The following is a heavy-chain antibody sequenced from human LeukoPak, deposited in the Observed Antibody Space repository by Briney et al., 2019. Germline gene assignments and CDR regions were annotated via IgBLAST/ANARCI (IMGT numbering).Heavy chain of an antibody. Sequence: ASVKVSCKASGYTFTSYYMHWVRQAPGQGLEWMGIINPSGGSTSYAQKFQGRVTMTRDTSTSTVYMELSSLRSEDTAVYYCARAGSGVVVPAYYYYYMDVWGKGTTVTVSS. CDR3: ARAGSGVVVPAYYYYYMDV. J-gene: IGHJ6*03. CDR2: INPSGGST. D-gene: IGHD2-2*01. CDR1: GYTFTSYY. V-gene: IGHV1-46*01.